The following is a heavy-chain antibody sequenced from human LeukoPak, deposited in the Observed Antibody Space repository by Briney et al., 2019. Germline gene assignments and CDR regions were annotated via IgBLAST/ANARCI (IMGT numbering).Heavy chain of an antibody. D-gene: IGHD3-16*01. CDR1: GFTFSSYG. CDR3: ARSYDYVWGSLVPDY. V-gene: IGHV3-33*01. CDR2: IWYDGSNK. Sequence: PGGSLRLSCAASGFTFSSYGMDWVRQAPGKGLEWVAVIWYDGSNKYYADSVKGRFTISRDNSKNTLYLQMNSLRAEDTAVYYCARSYDYVWGSLVPDYWGQGTLVTVSS. J-gene: IGHJ4*02.